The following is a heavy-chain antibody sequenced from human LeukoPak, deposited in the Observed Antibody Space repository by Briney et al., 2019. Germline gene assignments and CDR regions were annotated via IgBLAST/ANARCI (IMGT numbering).Heavy chain of an antibody. CDR3: ARDYD. CDR2: IKQDGSEK. D-gene: IGHD3-16*01. J-gene: IGHJ4*02. V-gene: IGHV3-7*04. Sequence: GGSLRLSCAASGFSFSTNWMSWVRQAPGKGLEWVANIKQDGSEKFYVDSVRGRFTISRDNAKNSVYLQMNSLRAEDTAVYYCARDYDWGQGTLVTVSS. CDR1: GFSFSTNW.